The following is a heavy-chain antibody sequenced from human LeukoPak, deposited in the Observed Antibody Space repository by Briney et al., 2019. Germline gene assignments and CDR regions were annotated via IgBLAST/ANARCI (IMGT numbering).Heavy chain of an antibody. J-gene: IGHJ6*02. CDR2: INPNSGGT. Sequence: GASVKVSCKASGYTFTGYYMHWVRQAPGQGLERMGWINPNSGGTNYAQKFQGRVTMTRDTSISTAYMELSRLRSDDTAVYYCAREYCGGDCPGYYGMDVWGQGTTVTVSS. CDR3: AREYCGGDCPGYYGMDV. CDR1: GYTFTGYY. V-gene: IGHV1-2*02. D-gene: IGHD2-21*02.